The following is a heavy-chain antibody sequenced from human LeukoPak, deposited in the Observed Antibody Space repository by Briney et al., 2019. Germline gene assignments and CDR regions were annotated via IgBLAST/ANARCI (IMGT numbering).Heavy chain of an antibody. D-gene: IGHD1-1*01. CDR2: IYHSGST. J-gene: IGHJ4*02. CDR1: GGSISSGGYY. CDR3: ARDPGGIGTPGY. Sequence: SQTLSLTCTVSGGSISSGGYYWSWIRQPPGKGLEWIGYIYHSGSTYYNPSLKSRVTISVDRSKNQFSLKLSSVTAADTAVYYCARDPGGIGTPGYWGQGTLVTVSS. V-gene: IGHV4-30-2*01.